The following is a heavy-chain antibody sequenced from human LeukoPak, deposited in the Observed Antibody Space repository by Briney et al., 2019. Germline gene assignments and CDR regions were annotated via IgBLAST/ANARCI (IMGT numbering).Heavy chain of an antibody. Sequence: PGGSLRLSCAPSGFSFSSYAMIWVRQAPGKGLEWVSAISGSDGGTHYADSVKGRFTTFRDNSKNTLYLQMSSLRADDTAVYYCARLRNTMTTPRFDYWGQGTLVTVSS. D-gene: IGHD4-17*01. CDR2: ISGSDGGT. CDR3: ARLRNTMTTPRFDY. V-gene: IGHV3-23*01. CDR1: GFSFSSYA. J-gene: IGHJ4*02.